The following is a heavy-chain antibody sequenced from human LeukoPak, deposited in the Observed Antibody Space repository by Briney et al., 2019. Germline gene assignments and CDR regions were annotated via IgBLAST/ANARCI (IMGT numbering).Heavy chain of an antibody. CDR1: GFTFSSYG. D-gene: IGHD3-22*01. V-gene: IGHV3-30*18. J-gene: IGHJ4*02. CDR2: ISYDGSNK. Sequence: GGSLRLPCAASGFTFSSYGMHWVRQAPGKGLEWVAVISYDGSNKYYADSVKGRFTISRDNSKNTLYLQMNSLRAEDTAVYYCAKLAYYYDSSGYNIADYWGQGTLVTVSS. CDR3: AKLAYYYDSSGYNIADY.